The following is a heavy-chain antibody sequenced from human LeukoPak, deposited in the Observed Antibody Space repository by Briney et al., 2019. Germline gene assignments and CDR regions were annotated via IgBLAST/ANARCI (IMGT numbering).Heavy chain of an antibody. CDR1: GFTFSSYA. V-gene: IGHV3-23*01. Sequence: GGSLRLSCAASGFTFSSYAMSWVRQAPGKGLEWVSAISGSGGSTYYADSVKGRFTISRDNSKNTLYLQMNSLRAEDTAVYYCAARSIAVADKPTKIDYWGQGTLVTVSS. CDR2: ISGSGGST. D-gene: IGHD6-19*01. J-gene: IGHJ4*02. CDR3: AARSIAVADKPTKIDY.